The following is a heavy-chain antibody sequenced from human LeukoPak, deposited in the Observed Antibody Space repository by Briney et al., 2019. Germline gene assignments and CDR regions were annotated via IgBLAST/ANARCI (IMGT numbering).Heavy chain of an antibody. V-gene: IGHV1-69*01. CDR3: AATHQGYYYDSSGYLDWYFDL. CDR1: GGTFSSYA. J-gene: IGHJ2*01. Sequence: ASVTVSCKASGGTFSSYAISWVRQAPGQGLEWMGGIIPIFGTANYAQKFQGRVTITADESTSTAYMELSSLRSEDTAVYYCAATHQGYYYDSSGYLDWYFDLWGRGTLVTVSS. D-gene: IGHD3-22*01. CDR2: IIPIFGTA.